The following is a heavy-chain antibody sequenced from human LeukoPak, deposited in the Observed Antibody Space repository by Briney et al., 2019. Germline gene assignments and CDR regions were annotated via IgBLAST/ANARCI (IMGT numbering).Heavy chain of an antibody. V-gene: IGHV4-39*07. D-gene: IGHD3-10*01. Sequence: PSETPSLTCTVSGGSISSSSYYWGWIRQPPGKGLEWIGSIYYSGSTYYNPSLKSRVTISVDTSKNQFSLKLSSVTAADTAVYYCAREIDYGSGNHFDYWGQGTLVTVSS. CDR2: IYYSGST. CDR3: AREIDYGSGNHFDY. J-gene: IGHJ4*02. CDR1: GGSISSSSYY.